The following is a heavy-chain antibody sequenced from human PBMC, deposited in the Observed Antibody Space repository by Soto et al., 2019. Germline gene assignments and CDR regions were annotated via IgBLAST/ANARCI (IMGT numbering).Heavy chain of an antibody. CDR2: IYWDDDK. CDR1: GFSLSTSGMG. Sequence: QITLKESGPTLVKPTQTLTLTCTFSGFSLSTSGMGVGWIRQPPGKALDWLALIYWDDDKRYSPSLRSRLTITKDTYKNQVVLTMTNMDPVDTATYYCAHRQRGVDSSGYYWYFDLWGRGTLVTVSS. V-gene: IGHV2-5*02. J-gene: IGHJ2*01. CDR3: AHRQRGVDSSGYYWYFDL. D-gene: IGHD3-22*01.